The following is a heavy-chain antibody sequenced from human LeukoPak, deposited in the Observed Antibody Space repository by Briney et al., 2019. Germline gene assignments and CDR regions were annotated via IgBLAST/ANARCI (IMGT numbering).Heavy chain of an antibody. CDR2: IYYSGST. J-gene: IGHJ5*02. CDR1: GGSISSGGYY. V-gene: IGHV4-31*03. CDR3: ARTMYYDISTGQYNWFDP. D-gene: IGHD3-9*01. Sequence: PSQTLSLTCTVSGGSISSGGYYWSWIRQHPGKGLEWIGYIYYSGSTYYNPSLKSRVTISVDTSKNQFSLKLSSVTAADTAVYYCARTMYYDISTGQYNWFDPWGQGTLVTVSS.